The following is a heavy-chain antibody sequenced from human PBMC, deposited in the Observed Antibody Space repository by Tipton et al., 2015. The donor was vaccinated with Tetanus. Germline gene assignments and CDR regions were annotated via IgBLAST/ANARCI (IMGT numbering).Heavy chain of an antibody. Sequence: SLRLSCAASGFTFQDYAIHWVRQVTGKGLEWVSAISGNGRNKVYADSVKGRFTISRDNANNSLYVQMDSLRPEDTALYYCARAVRGRDVFDIWGQGTMVIASS. CDR2: ISGNGRNK. CDR1: GFTFQDYA. CDR3: ARAVRGRDVFDI. D-gene: IGHD3-10*01. J-gene: IGHJ3*02. V-gene: IGHV3-9*01.